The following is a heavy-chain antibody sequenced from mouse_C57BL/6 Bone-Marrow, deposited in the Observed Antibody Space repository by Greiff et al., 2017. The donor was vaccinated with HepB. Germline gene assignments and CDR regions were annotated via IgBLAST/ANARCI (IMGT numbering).Heavy chain of an antibody. CDR2: ISSGGSYT. Sequence: EVKLMESGGDLVKPGGSLKLSCAASGFTFSSYGMSWVRQTPDKRLEWVATISSGGSYTYYPDSVKGRFTISRDNAKNTLYLQMSSLKSEDTAMYYCARQGRYYYGSSYVKYYYAMDYGGQGTSVTVSS. CDR1: GFTFSSYG. D-gene: IGHD1-1*01. CDR3: ARQGRYYYGSSYVKYYYAMDY. V-gene: IGHV5-6*01. J-gene: IGHJ4*01.